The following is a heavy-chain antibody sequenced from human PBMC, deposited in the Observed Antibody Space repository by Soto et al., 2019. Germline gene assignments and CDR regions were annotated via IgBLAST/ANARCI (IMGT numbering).Heavy chain of an antibody. Sequence: ASVKVSCKASGYTFTGYYMHWVRQAPGQGLEWMGWINPNSGGTNYAQKFQGWVTMTRDTSISTAYMELSRLRSDDTAVYYCARDSTGDLGAFDIWGQGTMVTVSS. CDR1: GYTFTGYY. V-gene: IGHV1-2*04. CDR2: INPNSGGT. CDR3: ARDSTGDLGAFDI. D-gene: IGHD7-27*01. J-gene: IGHJ3*02.